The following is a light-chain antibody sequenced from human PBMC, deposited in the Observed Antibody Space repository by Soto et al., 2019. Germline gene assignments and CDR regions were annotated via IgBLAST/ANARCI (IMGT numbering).Light chain of an antibody. CDR1: QSVSSNS. CDR2: AAS. J-gene: IGKJ3*01. CDR3: QHHGSWGLT. Sequence: EIVLTQSPATLSLSPGERATLSCRASQSVSSNSLAWHQQKPGQAPRLLMYAASSRAAGIPDRFSGSGSGTDFTLTISRPEPEDFAVYSCQHHGSWGLTFGPGTKVDIK. V-gene: IGKV3-20*01.